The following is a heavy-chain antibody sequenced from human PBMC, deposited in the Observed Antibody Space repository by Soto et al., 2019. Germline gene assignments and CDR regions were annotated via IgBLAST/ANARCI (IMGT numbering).Heavy chain of an antibody. CDR3: ARGRNNWFDP. CDR2: INAGNGNT. J-gene: IGHJ5*02. CDR1: GYTFNSYA. Sequence: ASVKVSCKASGYTFNSYAMHWVRQAPGQRLEWMGWINAGNGNTKYSQKFQGRVTMATDTSTSTAYMELRSLRSDDTAVYYCARGRNNWFDPWGQGTLVTVSS. V-gene: IGHV1-3*01.